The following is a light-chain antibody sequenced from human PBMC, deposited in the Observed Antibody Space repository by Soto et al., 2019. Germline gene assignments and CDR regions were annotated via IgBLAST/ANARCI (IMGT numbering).Light chain of an antibody. Sequence: QSVLTQPPSASGSPGQSVTISCTGTNSDVGGYNYVSWYQQCPGKAPKLIIYEVNERPSGVPDRFSGSKSGNTASLTVSGLQTAVADDYYCSSYAGSNWYVFGTGTKVT. V-gene: IGLV2-8*01. CDR2: EVN. J-gene: IGLJ1*01. CDR1: NSDVGGYNY. CDR3: SSYAGSNWYV.